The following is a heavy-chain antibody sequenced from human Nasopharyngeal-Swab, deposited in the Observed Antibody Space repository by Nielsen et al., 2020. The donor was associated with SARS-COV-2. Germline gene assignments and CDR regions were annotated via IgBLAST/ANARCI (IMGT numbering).Heavy chain of an antibody. CDR3: ARVAIGDYSTSFSLDP. CDR2: IYSSGST. CDR1: GVSISSHY. J-gene: IGHJ5*02. D-gene: IGHD4-11*01. V-gene: IGHV4-59*11. Sequence: SETLSLTCNVSGVSISSHYWSWIRQPPGKGLEWIGYIYSSGSTNYNPSLKTRVTMSVDTSKNQFSLMLNSVTAADTAVYYCARVAIGDYSTSFSLDPWGQGMLVSVSS.